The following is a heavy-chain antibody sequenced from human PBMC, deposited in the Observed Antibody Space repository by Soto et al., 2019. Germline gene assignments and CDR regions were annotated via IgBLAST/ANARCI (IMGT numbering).Heavy chain of an antibody. V-gene: IGHV3-48*01. J-gene: IGHJ3*02. CDR2: ISGSSSTI. CDR1: GFTFSSYS. CDR3: ARDLEGSRLEGSAAAGHYFDAFDI. D-gene: IGHD6-13*01. Sequence: GGSLRLSCAASGFTFSSYSMNWVRQAPGKGLEWVSYISGSSSTISYADSVKGRFTISRDNSKNSLYLQMNSLRAEDTAVYYCARDLEGSRLEGSAAAGHYFDAFDIWGQGTMVTVSS.